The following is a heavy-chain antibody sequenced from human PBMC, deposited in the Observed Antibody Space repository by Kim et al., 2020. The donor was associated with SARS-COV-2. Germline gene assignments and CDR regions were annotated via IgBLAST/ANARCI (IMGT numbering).Heavy chain of an antibody. CDR2: ISYDGSNK. D-gene: IGHD6-19*01. CDR3: AKEEGSGYSSGWTYYYYGSDV. Sequence: GGSLRLSCAASGFTFSSYGMHWVRQAPGKGLEWVAVISYDGSNKYYADSVKGRFTISRDNSKKTLYLQMNSLRAEDTAVYYCAKEEGSGYSSGWTYYYYGSDVWGQGTTVTLPS. J-gene: IGHJ6*02. CDR1: GFTFSSYG. V-gene: IGHV3-30*18.